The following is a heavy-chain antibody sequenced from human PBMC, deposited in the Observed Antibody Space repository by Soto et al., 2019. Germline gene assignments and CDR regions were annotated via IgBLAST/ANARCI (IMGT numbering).Heavy chain of an antibody. CDR1: GGTVSSYY. Sequence: HSCTLYLTSAACGGTVSSYYWSWIRQPPGKGLEWIGEINHSGSTNYNPSLKSRVTISVDTSKNQFSLKLSSVTAADTAVYYCARGTAGNYYSSGMGVWGQGTTVTVSS. D-gene: IGHD3-10*01. CDR3: ARGTAGNYYSSGMGV. J-gene: IGHJ6*02. V-gene: IGHV4-34*01. CDR2: INHSGST.